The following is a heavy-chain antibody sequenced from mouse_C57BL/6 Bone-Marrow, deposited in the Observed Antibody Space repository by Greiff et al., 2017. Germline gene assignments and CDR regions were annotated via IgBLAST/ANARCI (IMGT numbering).Heavy chain of an antibody. CDR1: GFSLTSYG. V-gene: IGHV2-5*01. CDR3: AKNGDLVTTAGYAMDY. J-gene: IGHJ4*01. CDR2: IWRGGST. D-gene: IGHD2-2*01. Sequence: VKLVESGPGLVQPSQSLSVTCTVSGFSLTSYGVHWVRQSPGKGLEWLGVIWRGGSTDYNAAFMSRLSITKDNSKSQVFFKMNSLQADDTAIYYCAKNGDLVTTAGYAMDYWGQGTSVTVSS.